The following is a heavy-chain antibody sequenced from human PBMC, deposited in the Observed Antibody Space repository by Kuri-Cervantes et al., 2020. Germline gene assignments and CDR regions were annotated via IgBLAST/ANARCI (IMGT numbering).Heavy chain of an antibody. D-gene: IGHD3-9*01. V-gene: IGHV3-21*01. Sequence: GESLKISCAASGFTFSSYSMNWVRQAPGKGLEWVSSISSSSSYIYYADSVKGRFTISRDNAKNSLYLQMNSLRAEDTAVYYCASGYDILTGYPYFDYRGQGTLVTVSS. CDR3: ASGYDILTGYPYFDY. J-gene: IGHJ4*02. CDR1: GFTFSSYS. CDR2: ISSSSSYI.